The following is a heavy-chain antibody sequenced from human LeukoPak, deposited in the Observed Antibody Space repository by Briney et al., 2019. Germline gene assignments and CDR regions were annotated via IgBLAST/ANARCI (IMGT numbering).Heavy chain of an antibody. CDR3: AKDPHEDFFDH. Sequence: GGSLRLSCAASGFTFNMHGMHRVRQAPGKGLEWLANVWFDGSHKYYADFMKDRFTISRDNSKNTLYLQMNSLRVEDTAVYYCAKDPHEDFFDHWGQGTLVTVSS. V-gene: IGHV3-30*02. CDR1: GFTFNMHG. CDR2: VWFDGSHK. J-gene: IGHJ4*02.